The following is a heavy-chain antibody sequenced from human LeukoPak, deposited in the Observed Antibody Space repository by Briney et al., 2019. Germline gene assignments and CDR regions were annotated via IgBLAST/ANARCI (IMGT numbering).Heavy chain of an antibody. J-gene: IGHJ5*02. V-gene: IGHV4-59*01. D-gene: IGHD3-16*02. Sequence: PSETLSLTCTVSGGSISSYYWSWIRQPPGKGLEWIGYIYYSGSTNYNPSLKSRVTISVDTPKNQFSLKLSSVTAADTAVYYCARALDYDYVWGSYRSSNWFDPWGQGTLVTVSA. CDR2: IYYSGST. CDR3: ARALDYDYVWGSYRSSNWFDP. CDR1: GGSISSYY.